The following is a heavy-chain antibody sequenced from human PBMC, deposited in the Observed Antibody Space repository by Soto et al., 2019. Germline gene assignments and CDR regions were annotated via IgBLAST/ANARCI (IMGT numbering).Heavy chain of an antibody. CDR2: ISGSVHRT. J-gene: IGHJ4*02. Sequence: XGFLRLSCAASGFTFNNYAKTWARQAPGKGLEWVSSISGSVHRTYYAESVKGRFTISRDNSKNTLYLQMSSLRADDSAIYYCENWVEGSMVYFDLWGQGTPVTVSS. D-gene: IGHD6-13*01. CDR3: ENWVEGSMVYFDL. CDR1: GFTFNNYA. V-gene: IGHV3-23*01.